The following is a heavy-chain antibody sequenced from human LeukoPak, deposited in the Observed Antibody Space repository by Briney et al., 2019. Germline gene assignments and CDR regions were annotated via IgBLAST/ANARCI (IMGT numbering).Heavy chain of an antibody. V-gene: IGHV4-34*01. CDR1: GGSISSYY. CDR3: ARGPRGYSYGAPDY. J-gene: IGHJ4*02. Sequence: PSETLSLTCTVSGGSISSYYWSWIRQPPGKGLEWIGEINHSGSTNYNPSLKSRVTISVDTSKNQFSLKLSSVTAADTAVYYCARGPRGYSYGAPDYWGQGTLVTVSS. D-gene: IGHD5-18*01. CDR2: INHSGST.